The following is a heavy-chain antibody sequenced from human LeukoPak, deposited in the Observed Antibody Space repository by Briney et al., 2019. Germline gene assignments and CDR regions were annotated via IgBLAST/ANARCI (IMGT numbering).Heavy chain of an antibody. CDR1: GYTFTSYG. V-gene: IGHV7-4-1*02. CDR2: INTNTGNP. J-gene: IGHJ5*02. D-gene: IGHD3-10*01. CDR3: ARGATGVSFDP. Sequence: ASVTVSCKASGYTFTSYGMNWVRQAPGQGLEWMGWINTNTGNPTYAQGFTGRFVFSLDTSVSTAYLQISSLKTEDTAVYYCARGATGVSFDPWGQGTLVTVSS.